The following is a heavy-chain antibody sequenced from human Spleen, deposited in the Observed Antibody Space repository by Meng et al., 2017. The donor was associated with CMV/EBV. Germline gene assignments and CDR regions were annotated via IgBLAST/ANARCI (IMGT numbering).Heavy chain of an antibody. CDR1: GFTFNNYA. D-gene: IGHD4/OR15-4a*01. J-gene: IGHJ4*02. CDR3: ARDPYGGTLY. CDR2: ISGSDDKK. Sequence: RYGEASGFTFNNYARSWVRQAPGKGLEWVSIISGSDDKKYYADSVKGRFTISRDSSDKTLYLQMNSLRVDDTAVYYCARDPYGGTLYWGQGTLVTVSS. V-gene: IGHV3-23*01.